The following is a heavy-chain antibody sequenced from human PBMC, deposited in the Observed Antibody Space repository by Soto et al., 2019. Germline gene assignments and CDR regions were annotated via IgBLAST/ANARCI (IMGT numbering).Heavy chain of an antibody. Sequence: QLQLQESGPGLVKPSETLSLTCTVSGGSISSSSYYWGWIRQPQGKGLEWIGSIYYSGSTYYNPSLKGRVTISVDTSKDQFSLKLSSLTAADTAVDYCARQQALGYSSSPGNCDYWGQGTLVTVSS. V-gene: IGHV4-39*01. CDR1: GGSISSSSYY. CDR2: IYYSGST. D-gene: IGHD6-6*01. J-gene: IGHJ4*02. CDR3: ARQQALGYSSSPGNCDY.